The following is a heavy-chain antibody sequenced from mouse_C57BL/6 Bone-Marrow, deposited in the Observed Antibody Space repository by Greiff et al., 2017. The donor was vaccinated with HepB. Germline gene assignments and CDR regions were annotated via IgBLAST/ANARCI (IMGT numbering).Heavy chain of an antibody. V-gene: IGHV5-17*01. J-gene: IGHJ1*03. CDR2: ISSGSSTI. D-gene: IGHD2-4*01. CDR1: GFTFSDYG. Sequence: EVMLKQSGGGLVKPGGSLKLSCAASGFTFSDYGMHWVRQAPEKGLEWVAYISSGSSTIYYADTVKGRFTISRDNAKNTLFLQMTSLRSEDTAMYYCARPSLGDYDYDRYFDVWGTGTTVTVSS. CDR3: ARPSLGDYDYDRYFDV.